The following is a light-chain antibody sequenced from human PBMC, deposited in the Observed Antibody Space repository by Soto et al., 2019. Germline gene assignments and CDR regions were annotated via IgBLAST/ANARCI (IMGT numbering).Light chain of an antibody. CDR2: AAS. CDR1: HNIIMH. Sequence: EIQMTQSPSSLSASVGDRVTITCRASHNIIMHLNWYPHKPVRAPRLLIYAASTLQTGVPSRFTDSGSGTEFTLTISGLQPEDFATYYCHHSYSMPIAFGQGTRLQIK. CDR3: HHSYSMPIA. J-gene: IGKJ5*01. V-gene: IGKV1-39*01.